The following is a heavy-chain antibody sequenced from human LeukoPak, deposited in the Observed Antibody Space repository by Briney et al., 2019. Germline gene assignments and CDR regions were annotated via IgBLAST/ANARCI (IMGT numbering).Heavy chain of an antibody. CDR1: GFTFSSYE. Sequence: GGSLRLSCAASGFTFSSYEMNWVRQAPGKGLEWVSYISSSGSTIYYADSVKGRFTISRDNAKNSLYLQMNSLRAEDTAVYYCASEIIFGSFDYWGQGTLVTVSS. CDR3: ASEIIFGSFDY. J-gene: IGHJ4*02. D-gene: IGHD3-3*01. CDR2: ISSSGSTI. V-gene: IGHV3-48*03.